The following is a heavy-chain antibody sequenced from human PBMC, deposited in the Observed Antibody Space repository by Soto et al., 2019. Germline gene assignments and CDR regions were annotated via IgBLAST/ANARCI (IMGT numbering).Heavy chain of an antibody. Sequence: GGSLRLSCEASGFAFSSYVMSWVRLSPGKGLEWVSAITGGGGGTFHADSVKGRFTISRDNSKNTLSFQMNSLRAEDTALYYCAKGSASARPYYFDSWGQGTLVTVSS. CDR2: ITGGGGGT. CDR1: GFAFSSYV. CDR3: AKGSASARPYYFDS. J-gene: IGHJ4*02. V-gene: IGHV3-23*01. D-gene: IGHD6-6*01.